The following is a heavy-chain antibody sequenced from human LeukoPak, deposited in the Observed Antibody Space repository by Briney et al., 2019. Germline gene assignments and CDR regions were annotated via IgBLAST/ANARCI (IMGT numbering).Heavy chain of an antibody. CDR1: GFTFSSYR. CDR3: ARDREKEYGMDV. CDR2: ISSSSSYI. D-gene: IGHD1-26*01. V-gene: IGHV3-21*01. J-gene: IGHJ6*02. Sequence: GGSLRLSCAVSGFTFSSYRMNWVRQAPGKGLEWVSSISSSSSYIYYADSVKGRFTISRDNAKNSLYLQMNSLRAEDTAVYYCARDREKEYGMDVWGHGTTVTVSS.